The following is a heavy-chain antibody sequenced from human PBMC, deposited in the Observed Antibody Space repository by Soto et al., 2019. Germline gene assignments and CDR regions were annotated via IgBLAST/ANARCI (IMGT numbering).Heavy chain of an antibody. V-gene: IGHV4-39*01. CDR3: ARVYMVRGTIIRYFDY. J-gene: IGHJ4*02. CDR1: GGSISSSSYY. CDR2: IYYSGST. Sequence: SETLSLTCTVSGGSISSSSYYWGWIRQPPGKGLEWIGNIYYSGSTNYNPSLKSRVTISVDKSKNQFSLKLSSVTAADTAVYYCARVYMVRGTIIRYFDYWGQGTLVTVSS. D-gene: IGHD3-10*01.